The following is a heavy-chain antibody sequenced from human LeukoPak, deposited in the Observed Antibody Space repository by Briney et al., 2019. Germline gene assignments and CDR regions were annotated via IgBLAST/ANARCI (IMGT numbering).Heavy chain of an antibody. D-gene: IGHD6-19*01. V-gene: IGHV3-23*01. CDR3: AKARKSGGIPVAAVIVY. CDR2: ISGRGGGSVGGT. J-gene: IGHJ4*02. CDR1: GFTFSNYA. Sequence: PGGSLRLPCAASGFTFSNYAMRWVRQAPGKGLEGGAGISGRGGGSVGGTYYADSVKSRFAISRDNSKNTLYLQMNRLRAEDTAVYYCAKARKSGGIPVAAVIVYWGQGTLVTVSS.